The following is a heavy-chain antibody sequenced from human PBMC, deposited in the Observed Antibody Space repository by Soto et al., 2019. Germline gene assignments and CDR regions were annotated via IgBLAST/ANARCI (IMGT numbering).Heavy chain of an antibody. V-gene: IGHV3-30*14. D-gene: IGHD3-22*01. CDR2: ISYDARNK. J-gene: IGHJ3*02. Sequence: QVQLVESGGGVVQPGRSLRLSCAASGFTFSSYAMHWVRQAPGKGLEWVAVISYDARNKWYADSVKGRFTISRDNSKNTLYVQMYSLRTEDTAVYYCAREGGDTRGHDAFDIWGQGTMVTVSS. CDR3: AREGGDTRGHDAFDI. CDR1: GFTFSSYA.